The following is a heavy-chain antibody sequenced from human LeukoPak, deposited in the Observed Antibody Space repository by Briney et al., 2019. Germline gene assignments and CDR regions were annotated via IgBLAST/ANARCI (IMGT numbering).Heavy chain of an antibody. Sequence: PSETLSLTCAVYGGSFSGYYWSWIRQPPGKGLEWIGEINHSGSTNYNPSLKSRVTISVDTSKNQFSLKLSSVTAADTAVYYCARDSSSGYTFDYWGQGTLVTVSS. CDR3: ARDSSSGYTFDY. D-gene: IGHD3-22*01. CDR1: GGSFSGYY. V-gene: IGHV4-34*01. CDR2: INHSGST. J-gene: IGHJ4*02.